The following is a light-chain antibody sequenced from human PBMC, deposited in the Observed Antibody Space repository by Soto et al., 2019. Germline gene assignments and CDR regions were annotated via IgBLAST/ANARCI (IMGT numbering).Light chain of an antibody. CDR1: QSVSGSY. V-gene: IGKV3-20*01. CDR3: QHYGASLGYS. J-gene: IGKJ2*03. Sequence: EIVLTQSPGTLSLSPGERATLSCRASQSVSGSYLAWYQQKPGQAPRLLIYGASSRAPGIPDRISGSGSGTDFTLTISRLEPEDFAVYHCQHYGASLGYSFGQGTKLEIK. CDR2: GAS.